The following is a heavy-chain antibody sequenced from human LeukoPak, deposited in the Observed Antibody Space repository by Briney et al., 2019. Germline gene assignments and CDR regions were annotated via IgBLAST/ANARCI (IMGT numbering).Heavy chain of an antibody. CDR3: AKVGTYYYDSSGYWDYYYMDV. J-gene: IGHJ6*03. Sequence: GGSLRLSCAASGFTLSSYAMSWVRQAPGKGLDWVSAISGSGGSTYYADSVKGRFTISRDNSKNTLYLQMNSLRAEDTAVYYCAKVGTYYYDSSGYWDYYYMDVWGKGTTVTVSS. CDR1: GFTLSSYA. CDR2: ISGSGGST. D-gene: IGHD3-22*01. V-gene: IGHV3-23*01.